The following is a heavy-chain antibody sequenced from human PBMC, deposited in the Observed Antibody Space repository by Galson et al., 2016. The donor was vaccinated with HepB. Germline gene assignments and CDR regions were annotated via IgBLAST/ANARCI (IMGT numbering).Heavy chain of an antibody. CDR2: ISYDGGNT. D-gene: IGHD3-9*01. J-gene: IGHJ4*02. CDR3: AKNDILAGYSAFDY. Sequence: GKGLEWVAVISYDGGNTYYADSVKGRFTISRDNSKNTLHLQMNSLRSEDTAVYYCAKNDILAGYSAFDYWGQGTQVTVSS. V-gene: IGHV3-30*18.